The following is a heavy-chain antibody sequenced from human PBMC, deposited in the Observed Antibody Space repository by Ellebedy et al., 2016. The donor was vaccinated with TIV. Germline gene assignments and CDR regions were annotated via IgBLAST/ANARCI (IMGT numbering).Heavy chain of an antibody. CDR2: ISAYNGNT. D-gene: IGHD4-17*01. CDR3: ASFLYGDYDYYYGMDV. CDR1: GYTFTSYG. Sequence: ASVKVSXXASGYTFTSYGISWVRQAPGQGLEWMGWISAYNGNTNYAQKLQGRVTMTTDTSTSTAYMELRSLRSDDTAVYYCASFLYGDYDYYYGMDVWGQGTTVTVSS. J-gene: IGHJ6*02. V-gene: IGHV1-18*04.